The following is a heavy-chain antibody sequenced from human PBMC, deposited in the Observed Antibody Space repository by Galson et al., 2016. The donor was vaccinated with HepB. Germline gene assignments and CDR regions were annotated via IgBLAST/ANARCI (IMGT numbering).Heavy chain of an antibody. D-gene: IGHD3-10*01. CDR3: ARSGGRPSWKYGWGIYAFDI. V-gene: IGHV2-70*13. Sequence: PALVKPTQTLTLTCTFSGFSLSTSGMCVSWIRQPPGKALEWLALIDWDDDKYYSPSLTTRLTISKDTSKNQVVLTVTNMDSVDTATYYCARSGGRPSWKYGWGIYAFDIWGQGAMVTVSS. CDR1: GFSLSTSGMC. CDR2: IDWDDDK. J-gene: IGHJ3*02.